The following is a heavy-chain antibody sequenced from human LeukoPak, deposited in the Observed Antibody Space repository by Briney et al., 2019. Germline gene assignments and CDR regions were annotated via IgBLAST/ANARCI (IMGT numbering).Heavy chain of an antibody. Sequence: PGGSLRLSCAASGINFRSSGMHWVRQAPGKGLEWVTFIQNDGSDKSYAASVQGRFTISRDNSKNSLYLQMNSLRAEDTAMYFCASGYRSGPICAWGQGTLVTVSS. CDR1: GINFRSSG. CDR3: ASGYRSGPICA. CDR2: IQNDGSDK. D-gene: IGHD3-16*02. J-gene: IGHJ4*02. V-gene: IGHV3-30*02.